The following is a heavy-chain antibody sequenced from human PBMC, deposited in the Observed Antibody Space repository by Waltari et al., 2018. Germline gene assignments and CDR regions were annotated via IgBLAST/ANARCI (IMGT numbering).Heavy chain of an antibody. J-gene: IGHJ4*02. D-gene: IGHD1-1*01. CDR2: VSGSGST. CDR3: ARAVSTGIQGVIAPGDY. CDR1: GDSIRNHF. V-gene: IGHV4-59*11. Sequence: QVQLQESGPGLVKPSETLSLKCTVSGDSIRNHFWSWIRQPPGRGLEFVGYVSGSGSTKHNPALDSRVSSTVDMSHNQRSLEVRSVTPADTAVYYCARAVSTGIQGVIAPGDYWGQGVLVAISS.